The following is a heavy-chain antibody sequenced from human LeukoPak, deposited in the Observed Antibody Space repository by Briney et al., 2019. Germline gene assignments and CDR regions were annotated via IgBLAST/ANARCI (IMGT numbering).Heavy chain of an antibody. Sequence: PSETLSLTSTVSGGSISSYYWSWIRQPPGKGLEWIGYIYYSGSTNYNPSLKSRVTISVDTSKNQFSLKLSSVTAADTAVYYCARVPPSYCGGDCYSDAFDIWGQGTMVTVSS. J-gene: IGHJ3*02. V-gene: IGHV4-59*01. CDR2: IYYSGST. CDR1: GGSISSYY. D-gene: IGHD2-21*02. CDR3: ARVPPSYCGGDCYSDAFDI.